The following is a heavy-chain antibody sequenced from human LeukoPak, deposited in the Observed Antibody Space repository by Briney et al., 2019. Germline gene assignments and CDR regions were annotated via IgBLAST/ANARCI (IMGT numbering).Heavy chain of an antibody. J-gene: IGHJ3*02. CDR2: IGIAGGSS. CDR3: AREVSDGRAFDI. V-gene: IGHV3-64*02. CDR1: GVSFCDYV. D-gene: IGHD2-21*01. Sequence: GGSLRLSCAASGVSFCDYVMYWVRQAPGKGLEYVSVIGIAGGSSYYADSVKGRFTISRDNSKNTLYLQMGTLRVDDMAVYYCAREVSDGRAFDIWGQGTMVTVSS.